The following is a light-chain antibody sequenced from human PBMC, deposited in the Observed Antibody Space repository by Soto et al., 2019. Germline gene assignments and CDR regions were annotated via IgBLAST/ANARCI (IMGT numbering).Light chain of an antibody. V-gene: IGKV3-20*01. J-gene: IGKJ4*01. Sequence: EIALTQSPGTLSLSPGERATLSCRASQSVSSSYLAWYQQKPGQAPRLLIYGASSSATGIPDRFSGSGSGTDFTLTISRLEPEDFAVYYCHQYDSSPLTFGGGTKVEIK. CDR3: HQYDSSPLT. CDR1: QSVSSSY. CDR2: GAS.